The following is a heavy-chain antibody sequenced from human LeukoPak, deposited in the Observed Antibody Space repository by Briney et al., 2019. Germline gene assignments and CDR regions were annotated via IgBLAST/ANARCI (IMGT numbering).Heavy chain of an antibody. V-gene: IGHV6-1*01. D-gene: IGHD3-10*01. CDR2: TYYKSKWYN. J-gene: IGHJ4*02. CDR3: ARDLHGSRGEIDY. Sequence: SQTLSLTFDISGDSVSSNSVIWNWIRQSPSRGLEWLGRTYYKSKWYNDYATSVQSRITINSDTSRNQFSLQLNSVTPEDTAVYYCARDLHGSRGEIDYWGQGTLVTVSS. CDR1: GDSVSSNSVI.